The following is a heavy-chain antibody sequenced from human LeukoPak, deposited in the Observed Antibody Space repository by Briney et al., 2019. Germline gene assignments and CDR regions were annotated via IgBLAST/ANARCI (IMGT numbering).Heavy chain of an antibody. Sequence: SETLSLTCTVSGGSISSYYWSWIRQPAGKGLEWIGRIYISGSTNYNPSLKSRVTMSVDTSKNQFSLKLSSVTAADTAVYYCARGSYDSSGYYLDYWGQGTLVTVSS. CDR2: IYISGST. J-gene: IGHJ4*02. CDR3: ARGSYDSSGYYLDY. CDR1: GGSISSYY. D-gene: IGHD3-22*01. V-gene: IGHV4-4*07.